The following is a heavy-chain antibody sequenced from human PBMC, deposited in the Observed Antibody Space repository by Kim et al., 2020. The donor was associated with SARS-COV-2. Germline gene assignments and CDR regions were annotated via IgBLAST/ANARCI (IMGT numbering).Heavy chain of an antibody. Sequence: GGSLRLSCAASGFTFSSYAMSWVRQAPGKGLEWVSAISGSGGSTYYADSVKGRFTISRDNSKNTLYLQMNSLRAEDTAVYYCAPYQGSGWYAYFDYWGQGTLVTVSS. CDR1: GFTFSSYA. CDR3: APYQGSGWYAYFDY. J-gene: IGHJ4*02. V-gene: IGHV3-23*01. CDR2: ISGSGGST. D-gene: IGHD6-19*01.